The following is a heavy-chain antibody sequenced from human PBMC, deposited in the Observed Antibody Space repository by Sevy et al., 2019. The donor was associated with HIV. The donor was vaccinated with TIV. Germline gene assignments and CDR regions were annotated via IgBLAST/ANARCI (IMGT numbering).Heavy chain of an antibody. CDR1: GYSFSSYW. Sequence: GESLKISCKASGYSFSSYWFGWVRQMPGKGLEWMGIIYPGDSDTRYSLSFQGQVTISVDKSFSTAYLQWSSRKASETAIYYCARGARGTLPSFYYYGFDVWGQGTTVTVSS. CDR3: ARGARGTLPSFYYYGFDV. J-gene: IGHJ6*02. D-gene: IGHD1-1*01. V-gene: IGHV5-51*01. CDR2: IYPGDSDT.